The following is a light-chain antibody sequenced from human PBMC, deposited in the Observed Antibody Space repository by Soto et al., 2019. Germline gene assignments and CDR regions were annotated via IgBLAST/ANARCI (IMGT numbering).Light chain of an antibody. J-gene: IGKJ4*01. Sequence: EIVLTQSPGTLSLSPGERATLSCRASQSVSGIYLAWYQQKPGQAPRLLIYGASLRATGIPDRFSGSGSGTDFTLTISRLEPEDSAVYYWQQYSTSPVTFGGGTKVEVK. V-gene: IGKV3-20*01. CDR1: QSVSGIY. CDR3: QQYSTSPVT. CDR2: GAS.